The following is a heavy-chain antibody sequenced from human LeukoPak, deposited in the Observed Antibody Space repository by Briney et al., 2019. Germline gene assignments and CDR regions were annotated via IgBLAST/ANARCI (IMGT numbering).Heavy chain of an antibody. Sequence: PSETLSLTRAVSGGSISSGGYSWSWIRQPPGKGLEWIGYIYHSGSTYYNPSLKSRVTISVDRSKNQFSLKLSSVTAADTAVYYCARAAFEGPFDYWGQGTLVTVSS. CDR3: ARAAFEGPFDY. CDR2: IYHSGST. CDR1: GGSISSGGYS. V-gene: IGHV4-30-2*01. D-gene: IGHD3-3*02. J-gene: IGHJ4*02.